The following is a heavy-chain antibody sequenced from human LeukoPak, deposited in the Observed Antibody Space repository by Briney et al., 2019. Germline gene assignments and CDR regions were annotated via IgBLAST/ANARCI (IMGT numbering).Heavy chain of an antibody. Sequence: SETLSLTCAVYGGSFSGYNWSWIRQPPGKGLEWIGEINHSGSTNYNPSLKSRVTISVDTSKNQFSLKLTSVTAADTAVYYCARGPLGYCSSTSCSKGAFDIWGQGIMVTVSS. CDR3: ARGPLGYCSSTSCSKGAFDI. CDR2: INHSGST. J-gene: IGHJ3*02. CDR1: GGSFSGYN. V-gene: IGHV4-34*01. D-gene: IGHD2-2*01.